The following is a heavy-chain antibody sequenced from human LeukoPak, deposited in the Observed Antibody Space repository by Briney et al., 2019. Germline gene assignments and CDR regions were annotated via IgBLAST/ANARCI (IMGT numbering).Heavy chain of an antibody. CDR3: ARGTKPSYYYDSSAHYYDY. CDR2: ISNSGST. D-gene: IGHD3-22*01. CDR1: GGSISRYS. Sequence: SETLSLTCSVSGGSISRYSWTWIRQPPGKGLEWIGYISNSGSTNYNPSLKSRVTISVDTSKNQFSLKLNSMTAADTAVYYCARGTKPSYYYDSSAHYYDYWGQGTPVTVSS. V-gene: IGHV4-59*01. J-gene: IGHJ4*02.